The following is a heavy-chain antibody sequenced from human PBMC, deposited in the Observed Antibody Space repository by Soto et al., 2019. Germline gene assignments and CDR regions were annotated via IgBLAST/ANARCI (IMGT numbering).Heavy chain of an antibody. D-gene: IGHD3-10*01. Sequence: GXSLLLSCAASGFTFSSYRMHCVRQAPFKGLEWVAVIWYDGSNKYYADSVKGRFTISRDNSKNTLYLQMNSLRAEDTAVYYCARDGNGGDMYYFDYWGQGTLVTVSS. J-gene: IGHJ4*02. V-gene: IGHV3-33*01. CDR2: IWYDGSNK. CDR3: ARDGNGGDMYYFDY. CDR1: GFTFSSYR.